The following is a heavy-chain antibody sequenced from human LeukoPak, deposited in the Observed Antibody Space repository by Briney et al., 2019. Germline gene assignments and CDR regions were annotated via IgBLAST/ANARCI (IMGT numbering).Heavy chain of an antibody. CDR3: ARGHYYDTSGDY. J-gene: IGHJ4*02. CDR2: IDYSGGT. CDR1: VASISSHY. V-gene: IGHV4-59*11. D-gene: IGHD3-22*01. Sequence: SETLSLTCTVSVASISSHYWSWIRQPPGKGLEWIGYIDYSGGTNYNPSLKSRVTISVDTSKNQFSLNLGYVTAADTAVYLCARGHYYDTSGDYWGQGTLVTVSS.